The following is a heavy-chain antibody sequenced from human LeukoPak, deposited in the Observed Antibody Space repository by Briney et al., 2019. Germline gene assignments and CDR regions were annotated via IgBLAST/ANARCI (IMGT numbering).Heavy chain of an antibody. D-gene: IGHD6-13*01. J-gene: IGHJ3*02. V-gene: IGHV4-4*07. CDR1: GGSISSYY. CDR3: AREGQQLGAFDI. CDR2: IYTSGST. Sequence: SQTLSLTCTVSGGSISSYYWSWIRQPAGKGLEWIGRIYTSGSTNYNPSLKSRVTISVDKSKNQFSLKLSSVTAADTAVYYCAREGQQLGAFDIWGQGTMVTVSS.